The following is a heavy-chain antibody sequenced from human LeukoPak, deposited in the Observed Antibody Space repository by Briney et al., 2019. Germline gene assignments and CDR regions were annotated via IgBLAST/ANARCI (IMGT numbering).Heavy chain of an antibody. CDR3: ARVRYGSGSYYPDY. Sequence: SETLSLTCTVSGGSISSSSYYWSWIRQPAGKGLEWIGRIYTSGSTNYNPSLKSRVTMSVDTSKNQFSLKLSSVTAADTAVYYCARVRYGSGSYYPDYWGQGTLVTVSS. V-gene: IGHV4-61*02. CDR2: IYTSGST. CDR1: GGSISSSSYY. D-gene: IGHD3-10*01. J-gene: IGHJ4*02.